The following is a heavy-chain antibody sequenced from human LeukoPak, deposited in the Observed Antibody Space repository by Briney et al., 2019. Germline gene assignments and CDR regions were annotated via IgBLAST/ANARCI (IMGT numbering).Heavy chain of an antibody. Sequence: GVSLRLSRAATGFTFSDYYMSWIRQAPGKGLEWVSYISSSGSTINYADSVKGRFTISRDSAKKSLFLQMNSLRAEDTAVYYCARVGSSGYPIDYWGQGTLVTVSS. J-gene: IGHJ4*02. CDR3: ARVGSSGYPIDY. V-gene: IGHV3-11*01. CDR2: ISSSGSTI. CDR1: GFTFSDYY. D-gene: IGHD3-22*01.